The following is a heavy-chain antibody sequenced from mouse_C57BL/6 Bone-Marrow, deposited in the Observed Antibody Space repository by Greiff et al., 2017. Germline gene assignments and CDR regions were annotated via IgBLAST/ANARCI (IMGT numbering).Heavy chain of an antibody. V-gene: IGHV5-6*01. Sequence: EVQLVESGGDLVKPGGSLKLSCAASGFTFSSYGMSWVRQTPDKRLEWVATISSGGSYTYYPDSVKGRFTISRDNAKNTLYLQMSSLKSEDTAMYYCAIPPSSYEDYAMDYWGQGTSVTVSS. CDR2: ISSGGSYT. D-gene: IGHD1-1*01. CDR1: GFTFSSYG. J-gene: IGHJ4*01. CDR3: AIPPSSYEDYAMDY.